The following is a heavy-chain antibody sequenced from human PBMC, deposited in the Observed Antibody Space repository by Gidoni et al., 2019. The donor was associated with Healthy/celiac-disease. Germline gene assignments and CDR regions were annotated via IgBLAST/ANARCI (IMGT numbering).Heavy chain of an antibody. CDR1: GYTFTSYD. J-gene: IGHJ4*02. CDR2: MNPNSGNT. V-gene: IGHV1-8*01. Sequence: QVQHQSGAEVKKPGASVKVSCKASGYTFTSYDINWVRQATGQGLEWMGWMNPNSGNTGYAQKFQGRVTMTRNTSISTAYMELSSLRSEDTAVYYCARGLVCSGGSCPIPIDYWGQGTLVIVS. D-gene: IGHD2-15*01. CDR3: ARGLVCSGGSCPIPIDY.